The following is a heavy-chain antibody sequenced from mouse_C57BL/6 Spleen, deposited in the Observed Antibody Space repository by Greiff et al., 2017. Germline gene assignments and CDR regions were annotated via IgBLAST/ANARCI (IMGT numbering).Heavy chain of an antibody. Sequence: QVHVKQPGAELVKPGASVKLSCKASGYTFTSYWMHWVKQRPGRGLEWIGRIDPNSGGTKYNEKFKSKATLTVDKPSSTAYMQLSSLTSEDSAVYYCARGDGLWYFDVWGTGTTVTVSS. CDR2: IDPNSGGT. J-gene: IGHJ1*03. D-gene: IGHD2-3*01. V-gene: IGHV1-72*01. CDR3: ARGDGLWYFDV. CDR1: GYTFTSYW.